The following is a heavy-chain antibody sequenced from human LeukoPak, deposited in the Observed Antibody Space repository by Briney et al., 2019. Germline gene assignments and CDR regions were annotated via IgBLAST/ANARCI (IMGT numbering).Heavy chain of an antibody. CDR2: IYHSGST. Sequence: SGTLSLTCAVSGGSISSSNWWSWVRQPPGKGLEWIGEIYHSGSTNYNPSLKSRVTISVDKSKNQFSLKLSSVTAADTAVYYCARGAYCGGDCYPWDDAFDIWGRGTMVTVSS. J-gene: IGHJ3*02. CDR3: ARGAYCGGDCYPWDDAFDI. D-gene: IGHD2-21*02. V-gene: IGHV4-4*02. CDR1: GGSISSSNW.